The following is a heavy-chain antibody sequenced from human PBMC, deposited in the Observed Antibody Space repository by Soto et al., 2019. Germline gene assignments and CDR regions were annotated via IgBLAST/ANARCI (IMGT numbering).Heavy chain of an antibody. CDR3: ARKQQAVDVNFYDY. J-gene: IGHJ4*02. CDR1: GYTFTSHA. V-gene: IGHV1-3*01. Sequence: QVQLVQSGAEVKKPGASVKISCKASGYTFTSHAIHWVRQAPGQRLEWMGWINPGNGQAEYSQKVQGSVAITRDTSASTAYMELSTLTSEDTAVYFCARKQQAVDVNFYDYWGQGTLVTVS. CDR2: INPGNGQA. D-gene: IGHD6-13*01.